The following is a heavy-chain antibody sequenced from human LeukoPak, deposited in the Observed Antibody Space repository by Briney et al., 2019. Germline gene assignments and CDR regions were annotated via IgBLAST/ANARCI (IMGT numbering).Heavy chain of an antibody. J-gene: IGHJ4*02. D-gene: IGHD3-22*01. V-gene: IGHV3-21*01. Sequence: GGSLRLSCAASGFTFSTYSMNCVRQAPGEGLEWVSSISSSSRYRYYADSVKGRFTISRDNAKNSLYLQVNSLRAEDTAVYYCATEDHYYDSSGRFDYWGQGTLVTVSS. CDR1: GFTFSTYS. CDR2: ISSSSRYR. CDR3: ATEDHYYDSSGRFDY.